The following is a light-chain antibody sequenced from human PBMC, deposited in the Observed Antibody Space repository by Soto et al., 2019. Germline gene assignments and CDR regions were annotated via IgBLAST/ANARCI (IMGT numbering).Light chain of an antibody. Sequence: QSVLTQPPSVSGAPGQRVTISCTGSSSNIGAGYEVHWFQQLPGTAPKLLIYGNTNRPSGFPDRFSGSNSDTSASLAITGLQPEDEADYYCQSYDSSLSVLYVFGTGTKLTVL. V-gene: IGLV1-40*01. J-gene: IGLJ1*01. CDR3: QSYDSSLSVLYV. CDR1: SSNIGAGYE. CDR2: GNT.